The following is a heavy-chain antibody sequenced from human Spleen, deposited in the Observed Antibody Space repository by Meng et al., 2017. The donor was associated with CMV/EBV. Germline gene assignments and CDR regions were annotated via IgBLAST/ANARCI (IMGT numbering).Heavy chain of an antibody. CDR3: AELQTYYDFWFDP. D-gene: IGHD3-3*01. CDR1: GYTFTSYG. J-gene: IGHJ5*02. Sequence: ASVKVSCKASGYTFTSYGISWVRQAPGQGLEWMGWISAYNGNTNYAQKLQGRVTMTTDTSTSTSYMELRSLRSDDTAVYYCAELQTYYDFWFDPWGQGTLVTVSS. CDR2: ISAYNGNT. V-gene: IGHV1-18*01.